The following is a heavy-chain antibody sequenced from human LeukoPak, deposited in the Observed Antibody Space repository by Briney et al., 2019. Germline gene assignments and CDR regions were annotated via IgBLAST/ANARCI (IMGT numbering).Heavy chain of an antibody. CDR2: IYTSGST. D-gene: IGHD2-15*01. CDR1: GGSISSYY. CDR3: AREARMSGYCSGGSCYPAYYYYGMDV. Sequence: SETLSLTCTVSGGSISSYYWSWIRQPAGKGLEWIGRIYTSGSTNYNPSLKSRVTMSVDTSKNQFSLQLNSVTPEDTAVYYCAREARMSGYCSGGSCYPAYYYYGMDVWGQGTTVTVSS. V-gene: IGHV4-4*07. J-gene: IGHJ6*02.